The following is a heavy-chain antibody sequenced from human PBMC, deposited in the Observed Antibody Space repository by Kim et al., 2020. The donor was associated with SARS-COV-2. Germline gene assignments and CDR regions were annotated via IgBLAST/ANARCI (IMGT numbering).Heavy chain of an antibody. V-gene: IGHV1-8*01. Sequence: ASVKVSCKASGYTFTSYDINWVRQATGQGLEWMGWMNPNSGNTGYAQKFQGRVTMTRNTSISTAYMELSSLRSEDTAVYYCARGRFGWIQLWRPATGYYGMDVWGQGTTVTVSS. CDR2: MNPNSGNT. CDR3: ARGRFGWIQLWRPATGYYGMDV. CDR1: GYTFTSYD. J-gene: IGHJ6*02. D-gene: IGHD5-18*01.